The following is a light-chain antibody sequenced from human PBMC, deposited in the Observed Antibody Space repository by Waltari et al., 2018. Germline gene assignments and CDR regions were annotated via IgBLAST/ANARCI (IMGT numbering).Light chain of an antibody. CDR2: GNT. J-gene: IGLJ1*01. CDR3: QSYDSSLSGYV. CDR1: SPTIGAGYD. V-gene: IGLV1-40*01. Sequence: QSVLTQPPSVSGAPGQTVTISCTGSSPTIGAGYDAHWYQQLPGTAPKLLIAGNTNRPSGVPDRISGSKSGSSASLAITGLQAEDEAEYYCQSYDSSLSGYVFGTGTKVTVL.